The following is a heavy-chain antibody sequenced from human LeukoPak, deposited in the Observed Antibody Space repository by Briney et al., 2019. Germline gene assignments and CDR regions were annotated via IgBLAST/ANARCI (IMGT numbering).Heavy chain of an antibody. Sequence: GRSLRLSRAASGFTFSTFGMHWVRQAPGKGLEWVALMSYDGSNNYYADSVKGRFTISRDNSKNTLYLQMNSLRADDTAVYYCAKVQFYGSGIYYDTSFDLWGQGTMVTVSS. CDR3: AKVQFYGSGIYYDTSFDL. J-gene: IGHJ3*01. V-gene: IGHV3-30*18. CDR2: MSYDGSNN. D-gene: IGHD3-10*01. CDR1: GFTFSTFG.